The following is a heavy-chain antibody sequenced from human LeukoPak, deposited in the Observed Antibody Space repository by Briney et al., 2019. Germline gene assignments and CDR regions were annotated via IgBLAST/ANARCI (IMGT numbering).Heavy chain of an antibody. Sequence: PETLSLTCTVPGGSISSYYWSWVRQPPGKGLEWIGYIYYSGSTNYNPSLKSRVTISVDTSKNQFSLKLSSVTAADTAIYHCARDTRYYGMDVWGQGTTVTVSS. CDR2: IYYSGST. J-gene: IGHJ6*02. V-gene: IGHV4-59*01. CDR3: ARDTRYYGMDV. CDR1: GGSISSYY.